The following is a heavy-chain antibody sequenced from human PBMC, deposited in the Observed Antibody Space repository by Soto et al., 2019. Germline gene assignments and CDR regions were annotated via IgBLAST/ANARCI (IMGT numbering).Heavy chain of an antibody. J-gene: IGHJ4*02. CDR2: IFYSGNT. V-gene: IGHV4-59*02. CDR1: GGSVSGHY. D-gene: IGHD6-19*01. CDR3: ARVGSSGWSPDY. Sequence: SETLSLTCTVSGGSVSGHYWTWIRQPPGKGLEWIGYIFYSGNTNYNPSLRSRVTISVDTSKNQFSLKVNPVTTADTAIYYCARVGSSGWSPDYWGQGTLVTVSS.